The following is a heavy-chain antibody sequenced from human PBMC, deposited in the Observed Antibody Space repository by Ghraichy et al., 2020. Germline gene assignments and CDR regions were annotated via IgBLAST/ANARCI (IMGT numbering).Heavy chain of an antibody. V-gene: IGHV3-48*02. Sequence: GSLRLSCAASGFTFSSYSMNWVRQAPGKGLEWVSYISSSSSTIYYADSVKGRFTISRDNAKNSLYLQMNSLRDEDTAVYYCARDLGYCSGGSCYYYYYGMDVWGQGTTVTVSS. CDR3: ARDLGYCSGGSCYYYYYGMDV. CDR2: ISSSSSTI. J-gene: IGHJ6*02. CDR1: GFTFSSYS. D-gene: IGHD2-15*01.